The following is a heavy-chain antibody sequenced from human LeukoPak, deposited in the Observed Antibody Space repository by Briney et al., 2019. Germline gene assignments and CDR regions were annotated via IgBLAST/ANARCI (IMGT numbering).Heavy chain of an antibody. CDR2: IRGSGGST. CDR1: GFTFSSYA. D-gene: IGHD3-10*01. CDR3: ASVKWFGELLPFDY. J-gene: IGHJ4*02. V-gene: IGHV3-23*01. Sequence: GGSLRLSCAASGFTFSSYAMSWVRQAPGKGLEWVSAIRGSGGSTYYADSVKGRFTISRDNSKNTLYLQMNSLRAEDTAVYYCASVKWFGELLPFDYWGQGTLVTVSS.